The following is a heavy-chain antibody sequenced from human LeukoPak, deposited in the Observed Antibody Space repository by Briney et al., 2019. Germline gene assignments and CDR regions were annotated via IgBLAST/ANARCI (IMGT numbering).Heavy chain of an antibody. CDR1: GFTFSTSW. CDR3: TRGIAVAGHDY. D-gene: IGHD6-19*01. J-gene: IGHJ4*01. CDR2: INSDGSAT. V-gene: IGHV3-74*01. Sequence: PGGSLRLSCAASGFTFSTSWMHWVRQAPGKGLVWVSRINSDGSATSYAYSVKGRFTISRDNAKNTLYLQMNSLRAEDTAVYYCTRGIAVAGHDYWGQGILVTVSS.